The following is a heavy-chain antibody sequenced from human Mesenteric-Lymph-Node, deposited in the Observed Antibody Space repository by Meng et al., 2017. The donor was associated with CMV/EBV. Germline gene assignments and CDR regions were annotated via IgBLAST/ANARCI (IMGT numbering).Heavy chain of an antibody. D-gene: IGHD1-7*01. CDR2: LYPGDSDT. Sequence: SGYSFSSYWIGWARQMPGNGLEWMGILYPGDSDTRYSPSFLGQVTISADKSTTTAYLQWSSLKASDTAIYYCARDIRPGSRGTDFDYWGQGTLVTVSS. CDR3: ARDIRPGSRGTDFDY. CDR1: GYSFSSYW. J-gene: IGHJ4*02. V-gene: IGHV5-51*01.